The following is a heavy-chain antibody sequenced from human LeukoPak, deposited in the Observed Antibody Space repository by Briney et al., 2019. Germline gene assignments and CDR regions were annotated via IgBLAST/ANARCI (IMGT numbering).Heavy chain of an antibody. Sequence: SETLSLTCAVYGGSFSGYYWSWIRQHPGKGLEWIGYIYYSGSTYYNPSLKSRVTISVDTSKNQFSLKLSSVTAADTAVYYCARGPAGDYSSRYFDLWGRGTLATVSS. CDR1: GGSFSGYY. CDR3: ARGPAGDYSSRYFDL. J-gene: IGHJ2*01. CDR2: IYYSGST. V-gene: IGHV4-31*11. D-gene: IGHD4-17*01.